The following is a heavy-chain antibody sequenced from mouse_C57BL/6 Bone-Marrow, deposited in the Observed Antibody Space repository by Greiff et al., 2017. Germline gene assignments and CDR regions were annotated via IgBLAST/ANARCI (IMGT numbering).Heavy chain of an antibody. V-gene: IGHV1-69*01. CDR1: GYTFTSYW. CDR2: IDPSDSYT. CDR3: ASYYGSQTPYAMDY. D-gene: IGHD1-1*01. Sequence: QVQLKQPGAELVMPGASVKLSCKASGYTFTSYWMHWVKQRPGQGLEWIGEIDPSDSYTNYNQKFKGKSTLTVDKSSSTAYMPLSSLTSEDSAVXYCASYYGSQTPYAMDYWGQGTTVTVSS. J-gene: IGHJ4*01.